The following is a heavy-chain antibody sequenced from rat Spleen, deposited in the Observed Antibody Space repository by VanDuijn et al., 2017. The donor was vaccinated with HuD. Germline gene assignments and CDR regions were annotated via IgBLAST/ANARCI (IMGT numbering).Heavy chain of an antibody. Sequence: EVQLVESGGGLVQPGRPLKLSCSASGFTFSDYTMAWVRQAPKKGLEWVAAIVDDGSNTFYRDSVKGRFTISRDNGKSILYLEMDSLRSEDMATYYCVRQGYLRDWYFDFWGPGTMVTVSS. D-gene: IGHD2-5*01. CDR2: IVDDGSNT. CDR1: GFTFSDYT. J-gene: IGHJ1*01. CDR3: VRQGYLRDWYFDF. V-gene: IGHV5-17*01.